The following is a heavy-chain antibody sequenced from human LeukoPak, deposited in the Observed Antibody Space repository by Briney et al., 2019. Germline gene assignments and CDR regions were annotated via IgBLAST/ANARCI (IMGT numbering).Heavy chain of an antibody. CDR3: ARDPPRSSSGWRDDY. J-gene: IGHJ4*02. CDR1: GGTFSSYA. CDR2: IIPILGIA. V-gene: IGHV1-69*04. D-gene: IGHD6-19*01. Sequence: SVKVSCKASGGTFSSYAISWVRQAPGRGLEWMGRIIPILGIANYAQKFQGRVTITADKSTSTAYMELSSLRSEDTAVYYCARDPPRSSSGWRDDYWGQGTLVTVSS.